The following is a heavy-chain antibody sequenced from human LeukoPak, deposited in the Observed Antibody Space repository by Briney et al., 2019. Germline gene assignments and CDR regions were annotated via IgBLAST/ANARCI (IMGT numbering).Heavy chain of an antibody. CDR1: GFTFSSYW. Sequence: PGGSLRLSCAASGFTFSSYWMSWVRQAPGKGLEWVANIKQDGSEKYYVDSVKGRFTISRDNAKNSLYLQMNSLRAEDTAVYYCARDGDIVATVYDYWGQGTLVTVSS. CDR3: ARDGDIVATVYDY. CDR2: IKQDGSEK. J-gene: IGHJ4*02. D-gene: IGHD5-12*01. V-gene: IGHV3-7*01.